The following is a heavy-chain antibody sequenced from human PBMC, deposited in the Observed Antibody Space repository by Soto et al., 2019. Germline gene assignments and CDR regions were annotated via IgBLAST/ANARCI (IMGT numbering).Heavy chain of an antibody. CDR3: ARDAPGVAPY. CDR1: GGSINSGDSY. J-gene: IGHJ4*02. D-gene: IGHD2-15*01. CDR2: INYRGST. Sequence: QVQLQESCPGLVRPSQTLSLTCTVSGGSINSGDSYWNWIRQHPEKGLEWIGYINYRGSTFYNPSLKSRIIISVDTSKNQFSLSLSSVTAADTAVYYCARDAPGVAPYWGQGTLVTVSS. V-gene: IGHV4-31*03.